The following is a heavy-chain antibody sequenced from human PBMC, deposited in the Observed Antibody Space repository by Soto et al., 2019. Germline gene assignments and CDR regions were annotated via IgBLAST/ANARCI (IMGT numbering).Heavy chain of an antibody. Sequence: GGSLRLSCAASGFMFNNYAMSWVRQAPGKGLEWVSTVSVSGGTTYYADSLKGRFTISRDNSKKTVYLQMNRLRADDTAIYYCAKGLYYYDSSGYRLFDYWGQGTLVTVS. V-gene: IGHV3-23*01. CDR2: VSVSGGTT. CDR1: GFMFNNYA. CDR3: AKGLYYYDSSGYRLFDY. J-gene: IGHJ4*02. D-gene: IGHD3-22*01.